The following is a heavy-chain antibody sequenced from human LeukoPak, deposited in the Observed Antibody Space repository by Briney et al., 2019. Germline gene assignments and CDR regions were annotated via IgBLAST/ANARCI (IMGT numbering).Heavy chain of an antibody. CDR2: INPSGGST. V-gene: IGHV1-46*01. J-gene: IGHJ4*02. D-gene: IGHD3-16*02. CDR3: ARDISRDPLGDY. CDR1: GYTFTSYY. Sequence: ASVKVSCKASGYTFTSYYMHWVRQAPVQGLEWMGIINPSGGSTSYAQKFQGRVTMTGDTSTSTVYMELSSLRSEDTAVYYCARDISRDPLGDYWGQGTLVTVSS.